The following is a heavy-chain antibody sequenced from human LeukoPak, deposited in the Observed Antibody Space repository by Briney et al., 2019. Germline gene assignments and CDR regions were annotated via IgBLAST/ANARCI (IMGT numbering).Heavy chain of an antibody. CDR1: GFTFSSYA. D-gene: IGHD6-13*01. Sequence: GGSLRLSCAASGFTFSSYALSWVRQAPGKGPEWVSAISGSSDSTYYADSVKGRFTISRDNSRNTLYLQMNSLRAEDTAVYYCAKDPKTAAEMVYFDCWGQGTLVTVSS. J-gene: IGHJ4*02. V-gene: IGHV3-23*01. CDR2: ISGSSDST. CDR3: AKDPKTAAEMVYFDC.